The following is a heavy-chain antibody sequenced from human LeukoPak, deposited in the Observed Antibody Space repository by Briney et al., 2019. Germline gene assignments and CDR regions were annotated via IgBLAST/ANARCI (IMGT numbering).Heavy chain of an antibody. CDR3: ARGRYLTTLGGAAAGFLDS. CDR1: GGSISSRSYY. D-gene: IGHD6-13*01. CDR2: IYYSGST. J-gene: IGHJ4*02. V-gene: IGHV4-39*01. Sequence: SETLSLTCTVSGGSISSRSYYWGWIRQPPGKGLEWIGIIYYSGSTYSNPSLRSRVTISVDTSKNQFSLKLSSVTAADTAVYYCARGRYLTTLGGAAAGFLDSWGQGTLVTVSS.